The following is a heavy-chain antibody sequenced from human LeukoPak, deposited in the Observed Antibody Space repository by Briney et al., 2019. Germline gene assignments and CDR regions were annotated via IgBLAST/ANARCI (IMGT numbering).Heavy chain of an antibody. Sequence: PGGSLRLSCAASGFTFSSYGMSWVRQAPGKGLEWVANIKKDGSEKYYVDSVKGRFNISRENYKNTVYMQMKSVRAEDTGVYYCAKVGPYYHFWSGLHYWRQGPLLPLSS. J-gene: IGHJ4*02. CDR3: AKVGPYYHFWSGLHY. V-gene: IGHV3-7*01. D-gene: IGHD3-3*01. CDR1: GFTFSSYG. CDR2: IKKDGSEK.